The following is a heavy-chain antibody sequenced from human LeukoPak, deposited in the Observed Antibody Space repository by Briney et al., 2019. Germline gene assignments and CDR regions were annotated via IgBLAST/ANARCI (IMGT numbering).Heavy chain of an antibody. CDR3: ARGGKPGSSGYDWRNDQYYSMDV. J-gene: IGHJ6*03. CDR2: INPTNGGT. V-gene: IGHV1-2*02. Sequence: ASMKVSCKASGYTFTAYFIHWVRQAPGHGLEYMGWINPTNGGTNFAHKFLGRVTMTRDTSISTAYMDLSRLRADDSAVYYCARGGKPGSSGYDWRNDQYYSMDVWGKGTTVAISS. D-gene: IGHD5-12*01. CDR1: GYTFTAYF.